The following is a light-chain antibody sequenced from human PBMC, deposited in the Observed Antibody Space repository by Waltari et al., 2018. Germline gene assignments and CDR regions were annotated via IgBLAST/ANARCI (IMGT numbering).Light chain of an antibody. Sequence: VVPPSPGTLSLPPGDRATPSCRPSQSVPSSFPAWYQQKPGQPPRLVIYGSSSRAAGIPDRFSGSASGTDFTLTISRLEPEDFAMYYCQQYGGSVTFGGGTKVEV. J-gene: IGKJ4*01. CDR1: QSVPSSF. V-gene: IGKV3-20*01. CDR2: GSS. CDR3: QQYGGSVT.